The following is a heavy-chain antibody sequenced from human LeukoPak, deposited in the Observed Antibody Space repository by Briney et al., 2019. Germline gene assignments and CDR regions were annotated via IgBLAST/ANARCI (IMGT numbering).Heavy chain of an antibody. D-gene: IGHD6-19*01. CDR3: ASGIDARSDSSD. CDR1: GDSITTMTYY. CDR2: INYSGST. Sequence: SETLSLTCSVSGDSITTMTYYWGWVRQSPGKGLEWIGSINYSGSTYYNPSLKSRVTMSVDIYKNHFSLELTSVTAADTAVYYCASGIDARSDSSDWGQGTLVTVSS. V-gene: IGHV4-39*02. J-gene: IGHJ4*02.